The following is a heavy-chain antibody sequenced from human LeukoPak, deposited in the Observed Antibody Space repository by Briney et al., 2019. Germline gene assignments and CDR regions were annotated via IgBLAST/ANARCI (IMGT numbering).Heavy chain of an antibody. CDR2: ISSSSSTI. Sequence: PGGSLRLSCAASGFTFSSYSMNWVRQAPGKGLEWVSYISSSSSTIYYADSVKGRFTISRDNAKNSLYLQMNSLRAEDTAVYYCARADPNIVLVWDPPNNWFDPWGQGTLVTVSS. J-gene: IGHJ5*02. D-gene: IGHD2-21*01. V-gene: IGHV3-48*01. CDR1: GFTFSSYS. CDR3: ARADPNIVLVWDPPNNWFDP.